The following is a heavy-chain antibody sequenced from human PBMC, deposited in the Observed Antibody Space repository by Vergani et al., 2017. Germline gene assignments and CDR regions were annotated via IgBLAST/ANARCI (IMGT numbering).Heavy chain of an antibody. CDR2: IWYDGSNK. D-gene: IGHD2-2*01. CDR1: GFTFSSYG. V-gene: IGHV3-33*01. Sequence: QVQLVASGGGVVQPGRSLRLSCAASGFTFSSYGMHWVRQAPGKGLEWVAVIWYDGSNKYYADSVKGRFTISRDNSKNTLYLQMNSLRAEDTAVYYCARVVPAAPGWFEPWGQGTLVTVSS. J-gene: IGHJ5*02. CDR3: ARVVPAAPGWFEP.